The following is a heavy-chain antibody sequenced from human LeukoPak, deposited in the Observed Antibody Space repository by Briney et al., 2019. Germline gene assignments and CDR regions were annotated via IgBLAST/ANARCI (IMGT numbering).Heavy chain of an antibody. CDR3: ARGDYDILTGFDY. Sequence: ASVKVSCKASGGTFSSYAVSWVRQAPGQGLEWMGGIIPIFGTANYAQKFQGRVTITADESTSTAYMELSRLRSDDTAVYYCARGDYDILTGFDYWGQGTLVTVSS. J-gene: IGHJ4*02. CDR1: GGTFSSYA. CDR2: IIPIFGTA. V-gene: IGHV1-69*01. D-gene: IGHD3-9*01.